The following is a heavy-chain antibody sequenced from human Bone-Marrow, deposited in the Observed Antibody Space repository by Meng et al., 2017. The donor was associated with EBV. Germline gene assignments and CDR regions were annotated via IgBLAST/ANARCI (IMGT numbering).Heavy chain of an antibody. Sequence: QVQLVHSGAVGKKPGSSVNVPCKASGGTLSSYAISWVRQAPGQGLEWMGGIIPIFGTANYAQKFQGRVTITADESTSTAYMELSSLRSEDTAVYYCASGGGLVVYANSFDYWGQGTLVTVSS. V-gene: IGHV1-69*01. J-gene: IGHJ4*02. CDR2: IIPIFGTA. CDR3: ASGGGLVVYANSFDY. D-gene: IGHD2-8*02. CDR1: GGTLSSYA.